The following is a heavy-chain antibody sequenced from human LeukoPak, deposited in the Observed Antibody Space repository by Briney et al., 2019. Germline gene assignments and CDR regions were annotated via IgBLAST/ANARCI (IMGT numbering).Heavy chain of an antibody. Sequence: SETLSLTCTVSGGSICSYYWSWIRQPPGKGLEWIGYIYYSGSTNYNPSLKSRVTISVDTSKNQFSLKLSSVTAADTAVYYCARGRTGYSYGRRTNFDYWGQGTLVTVSS. CDR2: IYYSGST. CDR3: ARGRTGYSYGRRTNFDY. V-gene: IGHV4-59*01. D-gene: IGHD5-18*01. CDR1: GGSICSYY. J-gene: IGHJ4*02.